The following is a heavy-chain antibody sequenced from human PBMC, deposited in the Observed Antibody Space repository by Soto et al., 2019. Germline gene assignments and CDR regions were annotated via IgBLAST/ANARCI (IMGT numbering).Heavy chain of an antibody. CDR2: IYHGGSP. D-gene: IGHD1-1*01. Sequence: PSQTLSLTCTVSGGSISSYSWSWIRQPPGKGLEWIGDIYHGGSPNYNPSLKSRVTISVDRSKNQFSLKLSSVTAADTAVYYCHRVPDVCGEGTTVTLSS. V-gene: IGHV4-59*12. CDR1: GGSISSYS. J-gene: IGHJ6*04. CDR3: HRVPDV.